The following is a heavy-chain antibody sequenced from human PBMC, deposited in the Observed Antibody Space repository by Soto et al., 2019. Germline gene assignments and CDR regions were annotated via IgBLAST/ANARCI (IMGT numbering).Heavy chain of an antibody. CDR2: INPNRGGT. V-gene: IGHV1-2*02. CDR3: ARSLTEGYCTITGCYTRPLYGMDV. D-gene: IGHD2-2*02. J-gene: IGHJ6*02. CDR1: GYTFSGYY. Sequence: ASVKVSCKASGYTFSGYYIHWLRPAPGQGLEWMGWINPNRGGTSYAQKFQGRVTVTRDTPTSTAYMELSRLTSDDTAVYYCARSLTEGYCTITGCYTRPLYGMDVWGQGTTATVSS.